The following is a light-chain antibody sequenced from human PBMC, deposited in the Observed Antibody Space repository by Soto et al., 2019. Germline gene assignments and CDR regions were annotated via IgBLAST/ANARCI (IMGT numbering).Light chain of an antibody. J-gene: IGKJ4*01. V-gene: IGKV3-15*01. CDR1: QSVGNT. CDR2: GAS. Sequence: EIVLTQSPATLSVSPGERATLSCRASQSVGNTLAWYQQQPGQTPRLLIYGASTTATGIPARFSGSGSGTEFTLTIDSLQSEDFATYYCQQLSSYPSTFGGGTKVDIK. CDR3: QQLSSYPST.